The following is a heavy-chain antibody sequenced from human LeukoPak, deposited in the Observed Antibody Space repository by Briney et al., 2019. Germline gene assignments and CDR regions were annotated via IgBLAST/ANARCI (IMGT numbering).Heavy chain of an antibody. CDR3: ARGRSSMVRGYYYYYMDV. CDR1: GGTFNSYA. V-gene: IGHV1-69*06. Sequence: ASVKVSCKASGGTFNSYAISWVRQAPGQGLEWMGGIIPIFGTTNYARKFRGRVTLTADKSTRTAYMELSSLRSEDTAVYYCARGRSSMVRGYYYYYMDVWGKGTTVTISS. D-gene: IGHD3-10*01. CDR2: IIPIFGTT. J-gene: IGHJ6*03.